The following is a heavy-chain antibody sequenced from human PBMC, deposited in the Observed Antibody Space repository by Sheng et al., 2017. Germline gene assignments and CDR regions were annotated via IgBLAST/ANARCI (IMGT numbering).Heavy chain of an antibody. CDR1: GYSISSGYY. V-gene: IGHV4-38-2*01. CDR2: IYHSGST. J-gene: IGHJ4*02. D-gene: IGHD6-13*01. CDR3: ARRAGSSSWYPRGGIDY. Sequence: QVQLQESGPGLVKPSETLSLTCAVSGYSISSGYYWGWIRQPPGKGLEWIGSIYHSGSTYYNPSLKSRVTISVDTSKNQFSLKLSSVTAADTAVYYCARRAGSSSWYPRGGIDYWGQGTLVTVSS.